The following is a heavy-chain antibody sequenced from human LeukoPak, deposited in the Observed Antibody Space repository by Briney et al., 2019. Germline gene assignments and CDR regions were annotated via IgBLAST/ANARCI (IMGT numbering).Heavy chain of an antibody. CDR2: ISGSGDST. CDR1: GFTFNTYA. V-gene: IGHV3-23*01. D-gene: IGHD1-26*01. J-gene: IGHJ4*02. CDR3: AKDWRSYYGYYFDF. Sequence: GGSLRLSCAASGFTFNTYAMSWVRQPPGKGLEWVSGISGSGDSTYYVDSVKGRFTTSRDNSKNTLYLQMNSLRAEDTAVYFCAKDWRSYYGYYFDFWGQGTLVTVSS.